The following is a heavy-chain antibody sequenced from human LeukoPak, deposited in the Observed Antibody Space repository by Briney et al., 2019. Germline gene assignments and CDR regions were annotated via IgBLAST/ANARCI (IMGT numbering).Heavy chain of an antibody. CDR3: TKGLWAGVSAARD. CDR1: GFTFSNYS. J-gene: IGHJ4*02. CDR2: ISSSSYYI. Sequence: GGSLRLSCAASGFTFSNYSMNWVRQAPGKGLEWVSSISSSSYYIYYADSLKGRFTISRDNAKNSLYLQMNSLRAEDTAVYYCTKGLWAGVSAARDWGQGALVTVSS. D-gene: IGHD2-8*01. V-gene: IGHV3-21*01.